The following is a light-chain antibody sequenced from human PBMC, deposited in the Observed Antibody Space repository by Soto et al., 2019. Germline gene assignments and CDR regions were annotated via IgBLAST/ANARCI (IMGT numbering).Light chain of an antibody. J-gene: IGLJ1*01. CDR3: SSYTSSNSYG. CDR1: SSDVGGYKY. CDR2: DVS. V-gene: IGLV2-14*03. Sequence: QSVLTQPASVSGSPGQSIAISCTGSSSDVGGYKYVSWYQQHPGKAHKLMIYDVSNRPSGVSDRFSGSKSGNTASLTISGLQSEDEADYYCSSYTSSNSYGFGTGTKVTVL.